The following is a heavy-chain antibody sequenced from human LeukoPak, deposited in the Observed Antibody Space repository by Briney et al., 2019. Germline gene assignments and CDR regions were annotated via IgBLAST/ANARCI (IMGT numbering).Heavy chain of an antibody. D-gene: IGHD6-13*01. CDR3: ARDITPYSSSWSDY. Sequence: GGSLRLSCAASGFTFSSYSMNWVRQAPGKGLEWVSYISSSSSTIYYADSVKGRFTISRDNAKNSLYLQMNSLRAEDTAVYYCARDITPYSSSWSDYWGQGTLVTVSS. J-gene: IGHJ4*02. CDR2: ISSSSSTI. V-gene: IGHV3-48*01. CDR1: GFTFSSYS.